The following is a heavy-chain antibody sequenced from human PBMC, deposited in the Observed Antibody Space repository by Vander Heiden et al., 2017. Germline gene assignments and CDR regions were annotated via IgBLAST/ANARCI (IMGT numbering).Heavy chain of an antibody. CDR2: INGDGSIT. CDR3: GRGNYGMDV. V-gene: IGHV3-74*01. J-gene: IGHJ6*02. Sequence: EVQVVESGGGSVQPGESLRLSGADSGSTLSDYWMHWVRQAPGKGLVWVANINGDGSITNYADSVKGRFTVSRDNAKNTLYLQMHSLRAEDAAVYYCGRGNYGMDVWGQGTTVTVSS. CDR1: GSTLSDYW.